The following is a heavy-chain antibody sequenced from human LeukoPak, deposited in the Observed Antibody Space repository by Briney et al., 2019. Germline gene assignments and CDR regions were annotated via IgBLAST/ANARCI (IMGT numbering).Heavy chain of an antibody. Sequence: GGSLRLSCAASGFTFSSYAMSWVRQAPGKGLEWVSAISGSGGSTYYADSVKGRFTISRDNSKNTLYLQMNSLRAEDTAVYYCAKVLGGGSGYYHSRAFDYWGQGTLVTVSS. J-gene: IGHJ4*02. CDR1: GFTFSSYA. D-gene: IGHD3-22*01. V-gene: IGHV3-23*01. CDR3: AKVLGGGSGYYHSRAFDY. CDR2: ISGSGGST.